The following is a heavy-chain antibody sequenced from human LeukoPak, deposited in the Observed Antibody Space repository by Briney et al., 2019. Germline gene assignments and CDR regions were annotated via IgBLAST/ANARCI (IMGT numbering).Heavy chain of an antibody. CDR1: GYTFTSYG. V-gene: IGHV1-2*02. D-gene: IGHD5-18*01. CDR2: INPNSGGT. Sequence: ASVKVSCKASGYTFTSYGISWVRQAPGQGLEWMGWINPNSGGTNYAQKFQGRVTMTRDTSISTAYMELSRLRSDDTAVYYCARDLMYGYGYWGQGTLVTVSS. CDR3: ARDLMYGYGY. J-gene: IGHJ4*02.